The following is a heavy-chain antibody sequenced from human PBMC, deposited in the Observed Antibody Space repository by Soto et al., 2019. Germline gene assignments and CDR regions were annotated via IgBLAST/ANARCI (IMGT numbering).Heavy chain of an antibody. CDR2: ISGSST. D-gene: IGHD3-3*01. V-gene: IGHV3-23*01. CDR3: ARAPRTYDFPYYFDN. J-gene: IGHJ4*02. Sequence: PGGSLRLSCAASGFTFSSYAMSWVRQAPGKGLEWVSAISGSSTYYADSVKGRFTISRDNAKDTLYLQMNSLRAEDTAVYYCARAPRTYDFPYYFDNWGQGALVTSPQ. CDR1: GFTFSSYA.